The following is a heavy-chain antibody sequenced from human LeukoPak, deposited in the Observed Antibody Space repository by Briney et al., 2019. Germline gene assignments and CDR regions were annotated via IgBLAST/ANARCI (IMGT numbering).Heavy chain of an antibody. V-gene: IGHV3-21*04. CDR1: GFTISSYT. Sequence: PGGSLRLSCEVSGFTISSYTMSWVRQAPGKGLEWVSTIGTDTYYADSVKGRFTISRDNAKNSLYLQMNSLRAEDTAVYYCARDRCSSTSCYSGSVSDGMDVWGQGTTVTVSS. D-gene: IGHD2-2*02. J-gene: IGHJ6*02. CDR3: ARDRCSSTSCYSGSVSDGMDV. CDR2: IGTDT.